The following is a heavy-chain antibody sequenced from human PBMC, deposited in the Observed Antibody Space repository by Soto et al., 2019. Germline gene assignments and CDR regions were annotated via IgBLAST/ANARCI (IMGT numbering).Heavy chain of an antibody. CDR2: IYYSGST. Sequence: PSETLSLTCTVSGGSISSYYWSWIRQPPGKGLEWIGYIYYSGSTNYNPSLKSRVTISVDTSKNQFSLKLSSVTAADTAVYYCAREQYYYDSSQEDVYGAFDIWGQGTMVTVSS. CDR1: GGSISSYY. CDR3: AREQYYYDSSQEDVYGAFDI. J-gene: IGHJ3*02. V-gene: IGHV4-59*01. D-gene: IGHD3-22*01.